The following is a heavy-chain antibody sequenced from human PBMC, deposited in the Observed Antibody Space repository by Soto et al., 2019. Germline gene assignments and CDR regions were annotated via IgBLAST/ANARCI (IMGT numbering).Heavy chain of an antibody. J-gene: IGHJ5*01. Sequence: EVQLLESGGGLVQPGGSLRLSCAASGFTFSTYAMTWVRQAPGKGPEWVSRLGDSEGETKHYDDSLKGRFIISRDNAKNTLYLQMNSLRVADTAIDYCAKRYCSGRKCYDPDNWFDSWGQGTRVTVSS. CDR3: AKRYCSGRKCYDPDNWFDS. CDR2: LGDSEGETK. CDR1: GFTFSTYA. D-gene: IGHD2-15*01. V-gene: IGHV3-23*01.